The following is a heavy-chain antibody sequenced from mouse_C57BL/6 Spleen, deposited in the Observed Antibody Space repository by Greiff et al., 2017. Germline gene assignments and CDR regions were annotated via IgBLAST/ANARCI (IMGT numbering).Heavy chain of an antibody. CDR3: ARGHYGDYAMDY. CDR2: IDPSDSYT. J-gene: IGHJ4*01. D-gene: IGHD1-1*01. V-gene: IGHV1-50*01. CDR1: GYTFTSYW. Sequence: VKQSCKASGYTFTSYWMQWVKQRPGQGLEWIGEIDPSDSYTNYNQKFKGKATLTVDPSSSTAYMQLSSLTSEDSAVYYCARGHYGDYAMDYWGQGTSVTVSS.